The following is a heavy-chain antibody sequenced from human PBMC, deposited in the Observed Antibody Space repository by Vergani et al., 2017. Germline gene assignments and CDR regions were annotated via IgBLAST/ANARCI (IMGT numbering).Heavy chain of an antibody. CDR1: GFDFSSYI. CDR3: ARELLRWVDNLAMIAPNAFDI. Sequence: QLVESGGGWVQPGGSLRLSCVVSGFDFSSYIMNWVRQAPGKGLEWVSFVSTGTKSQSYAESVKGRFTISRDNSKNTLYLQMNSLRAEDTAVYYCARELLRWVDNLAMIAPNAFDIWGRGTMVTVSS. J-gene: IGHJ3*02. V-gene: IGHV3-48*01. CDR2: VSTGTKSQ. D-gene: IGHD3-22*01.